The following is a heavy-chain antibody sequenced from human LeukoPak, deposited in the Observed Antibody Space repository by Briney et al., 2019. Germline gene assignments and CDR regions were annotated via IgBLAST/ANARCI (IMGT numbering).Heavy chain of an antibody. CDR3: ARGGDGDTLTGLVFDY. J-gene: IGHJ4*02. Sequence: GASVKVSCKASGYSFSNFGISWVGQAPGQGLEWVAWIIAVTGITNYAQKFQGRVTVTTDTSTSTAYMELRSLRSDDTAVYYCARGGDGDTLTGLVFDYWGQGTLVTVSS. V-gene: IGHV1-18*01. CDR1: GYSFSNFG. D-gene: IGHD3-9*01. CDR2: IIAVTGIT.